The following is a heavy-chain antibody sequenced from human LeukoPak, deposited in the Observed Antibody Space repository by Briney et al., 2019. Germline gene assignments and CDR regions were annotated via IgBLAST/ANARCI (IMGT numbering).Heavy chain of an antibody. CDR3: AVSSGNWFDP. D-gene: IGHD6-19*01. CDR2: IYYSGST. J-gene: IGHJ5*02. CDR1: GGSISSSSYY. V-gene: IGHV4-39*01. Sequence: SETLSLTCTVSGGSISSSSYYWGWIRQPPGKGLEWIGSIYYSGSTYYNPSLKSRVTISVDTSKNRFSLKLSSVTAADTAVYYCAVSSGNWFDPWGQGTLVTVSS.